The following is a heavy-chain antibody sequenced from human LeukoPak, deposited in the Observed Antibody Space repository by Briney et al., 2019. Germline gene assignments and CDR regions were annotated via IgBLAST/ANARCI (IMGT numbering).Heavy chain of an antibody. V-gene: IGHV3-53*01. CDR3: AKSPADYGDDLFDY. J-gene: IGHJ4*02. CDR2: IYRGGST. D-gene: IGHD4-17*01. Sequence: GGSLRLSCAASGFTVSSNYMSWVRQAPGKGLEWVSVIYRGGSTYYADSVKGRFTISRDNSQNTLYLQMNSLRAEDTAVYYCAKSPADYGDDLFDYWGQGTLVTVSS. CDR1: GFTVSSNY.